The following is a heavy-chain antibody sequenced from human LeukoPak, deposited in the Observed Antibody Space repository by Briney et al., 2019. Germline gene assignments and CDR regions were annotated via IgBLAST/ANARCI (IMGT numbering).Heavy chain of an antibody. Sequence: GGSLRLSCAASGFTFDDYTMHWVRQVPGKGLEWVSLISWDGGTTYYADSLKGRFTISRDNSKNSLYLQMTSLRTEDTALYYCAKDRVVAGTARGLDYWGQGTLVTVS. V-gene: IGHV3-43*01. J-gene: IGHJ4*02. CDR2: ISWDGGTT. CDR1: GFTFDDYT. CDR3: AKDRVVAGTARGLDY. D-gene: IGHD6-19*01.